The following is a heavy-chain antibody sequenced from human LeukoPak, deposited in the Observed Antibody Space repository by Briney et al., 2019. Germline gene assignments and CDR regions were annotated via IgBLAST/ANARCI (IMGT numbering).Heavy chain of an antibody. V-gene: IGHV3-23*01. J-gene: IGHJ6*03. CDR2: VSGSGRYT. CDR3: AKAGWQLADYYYYYMDV. D-gene: IGHD6-6*01. Sequence: GGSLRLSCAASGFTFSSYAMNWVRQAPGRGLEWVSAVSGSGRYTYYADSVKGRFTISRDNSKNTLYLQMNSLRAEDTAIYYCAKAGWQLADYYYYYMDVWGKGTTVTVSS. CDR1: GFTFSSYA.